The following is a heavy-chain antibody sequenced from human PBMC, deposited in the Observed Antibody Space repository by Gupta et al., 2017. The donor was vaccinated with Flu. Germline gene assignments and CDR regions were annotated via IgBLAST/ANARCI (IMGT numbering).Heavy chain of an antibody. J-gene: IGHJ6*02. CDR3: ARDNVVVPAAIRGDGYYYYYGMDV. Sequence: QVQLVESGGGLVKPGGSLRLSCAASGFPFSDYYMSWIRQSPGKGREWVSYISSSSSNTNYADSVKGRFTIARDNAKNSLYLQMNSLRAEDTAVYYCARDNVVVPAAIRGDGYYYYYGMDVWGQGTTVTVSS. CDR1: GFPFSDYY. D-gene: IGHD2-2*01. CDR2: ISSSSSNT. V-gene: IGHV3-11*05.